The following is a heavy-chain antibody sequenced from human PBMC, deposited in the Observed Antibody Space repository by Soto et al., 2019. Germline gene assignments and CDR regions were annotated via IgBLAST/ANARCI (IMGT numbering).Heavy chain of an antibody. V-gene: IGHV3-30*18. CDR2: ISNDGSKK. D-gene: IGHD6-6*01. CDR1: GLTPITYG. CDR3: AKSSRSYYYYYGMDV. Sequence: QVQLVESGGGVVQPGKSLRLSCAASGLTPITYGRHWVRQAPGKVLEWVAVISNDGSKKHYADSVKGRFTISRDDSENTVYLQMNSLRPDDTAVYYCAKSSRSYYYYYGMDVWGQGTTVTVSS. J-gene: IGHJ6*02.